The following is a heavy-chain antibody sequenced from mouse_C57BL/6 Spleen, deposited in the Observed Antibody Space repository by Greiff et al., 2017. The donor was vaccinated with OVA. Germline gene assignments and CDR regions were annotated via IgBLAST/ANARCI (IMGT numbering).Heavy chain of an antibody. CDR1: GYSITSGYD. Sequence: ESGPGMVKPSQSLSLTCTVTGYSITSGYDWHWIRHFPGNKLEWMGYISYSGSTNYNPSLKSRISITHDTSKNHFFLKLNSVTTEDTATYYCARADYYGSSYFFDYWGQGTTLTVSS. J-gene: IGHJ2*01. CDR2: ISYSGST. D-gene: IGHD1-1*01. V-gene: IGHV3-1*01. CDR3: ARADYYGSSYFFDY.